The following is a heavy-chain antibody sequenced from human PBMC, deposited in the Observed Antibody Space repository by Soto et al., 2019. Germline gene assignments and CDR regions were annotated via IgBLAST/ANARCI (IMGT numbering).Heavy chain of an antibody. Sequence: SETLSLTCTVSGGSFSRYYWSWIRQPPGKGLEWIGYISYSGSTSYNPSLKSRVTISVDTSKNQFSLKLSSVTAADTAMYYCARQAVPAATLSWFDPWGQGTLVTVSS. D-gene: IGHD2-2*01. V-gene: IGHV4-59*01. J-gene: IGHJ5*02. CDR1: GGSFSRYY. CDR3: ARQAVPAATLSWFDP. CDR2: ISYSGST.